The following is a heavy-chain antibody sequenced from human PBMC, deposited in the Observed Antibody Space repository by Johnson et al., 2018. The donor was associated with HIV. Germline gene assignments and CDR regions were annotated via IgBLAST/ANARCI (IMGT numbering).Heavy chain of an antibody. CDR2: ISYDGSNK. V-gene: IGHV3-30*14. J-gene: IGHJ3*02. Sequence: QVQLVESGGGLIQPGGSLRLSCAASGFTVSSYAMHWVRQAPGKGLEWVAVISYDGSNKYYADSVKGRFTISRDNSKNTLYLQMNSLRAEDTAVYYCARDVDKDAFDIWGQGTMVTVSS. CDR1: GFTVSSYA. CDR3: ARDVDKDAFDI. D-gene: IGHD5-12*01.